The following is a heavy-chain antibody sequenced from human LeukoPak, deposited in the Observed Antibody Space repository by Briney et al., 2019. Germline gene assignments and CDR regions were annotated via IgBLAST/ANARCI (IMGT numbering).Heavy chain of an antibody. CDR1: GFTFSSYS. J-gene: IGHJ4*02. Sequence: GGSLRLSCAASGFTFSSYSMNWVRQATGKGLEWVSYIRSSGSTIYYADSVKGRFTISRDNAKNSLFLQMNSLRDEDTAVYYCARRSSGGLYYFDYWGQGTLVTVSS. CDR2: IRSSGSTI. V-gene: IGHV3-48*02. CDR3: ARRSSGGLYYFDY. D-gene: IGHD3-10*01.